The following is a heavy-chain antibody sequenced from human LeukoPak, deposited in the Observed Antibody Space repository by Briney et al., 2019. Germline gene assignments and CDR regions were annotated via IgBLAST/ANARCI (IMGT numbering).Heavy chain of an antibody. D-gene: IGHD3-10*01. CDR2: ISSSSSYI. V-gene: IGHV3-21*01. CDR3: ARDGRIWFGEMNAFDI. CDR1: GFTFSEYG. J-gene: IGHJ3*02. Sequence: GGSLRLSCVASGFTFSEYGMRWVRQAPGKGLEWVSSISSSSSYIYYADSVKGRFTISRDNAKNSLYLQMNSLRAEDTAVYYCARDGRIWFGEMNAFDIRGQGTMVTVSS.